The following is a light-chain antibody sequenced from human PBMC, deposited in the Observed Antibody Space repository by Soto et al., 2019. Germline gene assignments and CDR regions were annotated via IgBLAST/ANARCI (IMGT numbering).Light chain of an antibody. Sequence: IVMTQSPATLSVSPGERATLSCRPIQSVSSNLAWYQQKPRQAPRLLIYGASTRATGIPARFSGSGSGTEFTLTISSLQSEDFAVYYCQQYNNWPFTFGPGTKVDIK. V-gene: IGKV3-15*01. CDR2: GAS. CDR3: QQYNNWPFT. CDR1: QSVSSN. J-gene: IGKJ3*01.